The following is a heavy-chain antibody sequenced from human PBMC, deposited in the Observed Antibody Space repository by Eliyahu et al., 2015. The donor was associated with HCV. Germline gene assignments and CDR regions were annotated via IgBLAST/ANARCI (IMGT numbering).Heavy chain of an antibody. CDR2: IYYSGST. CDR3: ARAPSDYGDYVVWFDP. J-gene: IGHJ5*02. D-gene: IGHD4-17*01. CDR1: GGSISSYY. V-gene: IGHV4-59*01. Sequence: QVQLQESGPGLVKPSETLSLTCXVSGGSISSYYWSWIRQPPGKGLEWIGYIYYSGSTNYNPSLKSRVTISVDTSKNQFSLKLSSVTAADTAVYYCARAPSDYGDYVVWFDPWGQGTLVTVSS.